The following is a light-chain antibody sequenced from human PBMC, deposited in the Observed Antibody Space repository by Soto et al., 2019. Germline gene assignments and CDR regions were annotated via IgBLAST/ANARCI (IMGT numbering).Light chain of an antibody. CDR3: QQYYSFPRT. CDR2: AAS. J-gene: IGKJ1*01. CDR1: QSISSW. Sequence: DIQMTQSPSTLSASVGDRVTITCRASQSISSWLAWYQQKPGKAPELLIYAASTLQSGVPSRFSGSGSGTDFTLTISCLQSEDFATYYCQQYYSFPRTLGQGTKVDIK. V-gene: IGKV1-5*01.